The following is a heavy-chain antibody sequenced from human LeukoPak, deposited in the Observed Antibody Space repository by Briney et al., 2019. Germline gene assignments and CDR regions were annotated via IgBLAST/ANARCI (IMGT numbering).Heavy chain of an antibody. CDR1: GGSFSGYY. Sequence: KPSETLSLTCAVYGGSFSGYYWSWIRQPPGKGLEWIGEINHSGSTNYNPSLKSRVTISVGTSKNQFSLKLSSVTAADTAVYYCARIRRGHYYYYMDVWGKGTTVTVSS. CDR2: INHSGST. V-gene: IGHV4-34*01. D-gene: IGHD4-17*01. J-gene: IGHJ6*03. CDR3: ARIRRGHYYYYMDV.